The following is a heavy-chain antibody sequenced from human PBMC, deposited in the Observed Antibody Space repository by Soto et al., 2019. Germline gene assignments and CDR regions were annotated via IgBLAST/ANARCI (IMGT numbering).Heavy chain of an antibody. Sequence: PGGSLRLSCGASGFTFSSYVMHWVRQAPGKGLEWVAVIWYDGSNKYYADSVKGRFTISRDNSKNTLYLQMNSLRAEDTAVYYCARVSGGYYDSSGYPLGYWGQGTLVTVSS. V-gene: IGHV3-33*01. J-gene: IGHJ4*02. CDR1: GFTFSSYV. CDR3: ARVSGGYYDSSGYPLGY. D-gene: IGHD3-22*01. CDR2: IWYDGSNK.